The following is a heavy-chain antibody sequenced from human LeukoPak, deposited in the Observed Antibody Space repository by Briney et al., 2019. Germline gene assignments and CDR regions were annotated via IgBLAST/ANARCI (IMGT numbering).Heavy chain of an antibody. V-gene: IGHV1-8*03. J-gene: IGHJ6*03. D-gene: IGHD3-16*01. Sequence: ASVKVSCKASGYTFTSYDINWVRQATGQGLEWMGWMNPNSGNTGYAQKFQGRVTITRNTSISTAYMELSSLRSEDTAVYYCARGFGAIFSILYYYYYMDVWGKRTTVTVSS. CDR1: GYTFTSYD. CDR3: ARGFGAIFSILYYYYYMDV. CDR2: MNPNSGNT.